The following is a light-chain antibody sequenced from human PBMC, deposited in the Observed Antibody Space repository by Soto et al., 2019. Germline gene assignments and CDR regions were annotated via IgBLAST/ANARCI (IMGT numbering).Light chain of an antibody. J-gene: IGLJ1*01. CDR1: SSDVGGNKY. CDR3: ASSTSDSLYV. CDR2: KVT. Sequence: QSVLTQPASVSGSPGQSITISCTGTSSDVGGNKYVSWYQQYPGKVPKLLINKVTNRPSGVSYRFSGSKSGNTASLTISALLAEDEADYFCASSTSDSLYVFGTGPKVTV. V-gene: IGLV2-14*01.